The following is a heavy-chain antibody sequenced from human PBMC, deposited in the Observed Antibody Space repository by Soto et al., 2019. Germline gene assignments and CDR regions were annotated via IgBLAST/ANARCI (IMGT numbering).Heavy chain of an antibody. D-gene: IGHD2-15*01. J-gene: IGHJ6*02. V-gene: IGHV4-30-4*01. CDR2: VHYTGST. CDR3: ASDHCRSGNGYTGMDV. Sequence: QVQLQESGPGLVKPSQTLSLTCTVSGGSISSDEYYWSWIRQPPGKGLEWIGCVHYTGSTNYSPALKSRAAISLDTSQKQFSLKLRSVTAADTAIYYCASDHCRSGNGYTGMDVWGQGTTVTVSS. CDR1: GGSISSDEYY.